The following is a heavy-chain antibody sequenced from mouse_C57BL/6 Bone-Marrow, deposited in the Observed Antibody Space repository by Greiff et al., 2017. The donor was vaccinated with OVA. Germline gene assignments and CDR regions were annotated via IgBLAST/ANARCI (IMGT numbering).Heavy chain of an antibody. CDR2: IYPRSGNT. J-gene: IGHJ3*01. D-gene: IGHD3-2*02. CDR1: GYTFTSYG. V-gene: IGHV1-81*01. Sequence: VQLQESGAELARPGASVKLSCKASGYTFTSYGISWVKQRTGQGLEWIGEIYPRSGNTYYNEKFKGKATLTADKSSSTAYMELRSLTSEDSAVYFCARSRQLRLRTWFAYWGQGTLVTVSA. CDR3: ARSRQLRLRTWFAY.